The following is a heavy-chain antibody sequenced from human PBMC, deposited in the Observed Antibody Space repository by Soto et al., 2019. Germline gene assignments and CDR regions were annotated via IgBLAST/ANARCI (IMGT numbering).Heavy chain of an antibody. J-gene: IGHJ3*02. CDR2: IRVYNGNT. CDR3: AIDPQYRGSLSGXGDAFDI. Sequence: ASVNVSFKASGYTFTSHCLTWVRQAPVQWFELLGWIRVYNGNTNYAQNLQGRVTMTTDTYTSTAYMELRGLRSDDTAVYYCAIDPQYRGSLSGXGDAFDIWGQGTMVTVSS. V-gene: IGHV1-18*01. D-gene: IGHD5-12*01. CDR1: GYTFTSHC.